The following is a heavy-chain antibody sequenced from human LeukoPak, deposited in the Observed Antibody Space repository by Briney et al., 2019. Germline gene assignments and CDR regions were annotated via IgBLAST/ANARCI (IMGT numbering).Heavy chain of an antibody. CDR2: IWYDGSNK. CDR1: GFTFSSYG. V-gene: IGHV3-33*01. J-gene: IGHJ6*02. D-gene: IGHD1-26*01. CDR3: ARERATTDYYYGMDV. Sequence: GGSLRLSCAASGFTFSSYGMHWVRQAPGKGLEGVAVIWYDGSNKYYADSVKGRFTISRDNSKNTLYLQMNSLRAEDTAVYYCARERATTDYYYGMDVWGQGTTVTVSS.